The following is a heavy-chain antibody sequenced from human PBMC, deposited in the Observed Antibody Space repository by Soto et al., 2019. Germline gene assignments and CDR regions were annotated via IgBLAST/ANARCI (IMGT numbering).Heavy chain of an antibody. V-gene: IGHV3-33*01. CDR1: GFTFSSYG. CDR2: IWYDGSNK. D-gene: IGHD3-22*01. CDR3: ARAYYDSSGYYPYFDY. Sequence: GGSLRLSCAASGFTFSSYGMHWVRQAPGKGLEWVAVIWYDGSNKYYADSVKGRFTISRDNPKNTLYLQMNSLRAEDTAVYYCARAYYDSSGYYPYFDYWGQGTLVTVSS. J-gene: IGHJ4*02.